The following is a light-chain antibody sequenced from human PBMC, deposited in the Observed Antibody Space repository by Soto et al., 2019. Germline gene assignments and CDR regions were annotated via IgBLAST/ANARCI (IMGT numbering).Light chain of an antibody. Sequence: QSALTQPPSASGSFGQSVTISCTGTSSDVGGYNYVSWYQQHPGKAPKLMIYEVSERPSGVPDRFSGSKSGYTASLTVSGLQADDEADYYCSSYSGTNYHYVFGTGTKLTVL. CDR2: EVS. V-gene: IGLV2-8*01. CDR3: SSYSGTNYHYV. J-gene: IGLJ1*01. CDR1: SSDVGGYNY.